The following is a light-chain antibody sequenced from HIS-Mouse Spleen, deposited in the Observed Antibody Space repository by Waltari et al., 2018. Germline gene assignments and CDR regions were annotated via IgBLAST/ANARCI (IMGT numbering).Light chain of an antibody. J-gene: IGLJ2*01. V-gene: IGLV3-10*01. CDR3: YSTDSSGNHRV. Sequence: SYELTQPPSVSVSPGQTARITCSGDALPKKYAYWYQQKSGRAPVLVIYADSKRPSGIPERLSGSRSGTMATLTISGAQVEDEADYYCYSTDSSGNHRVFGGGTKLTVL. CDR2: ADS. CDR1: ALPKKY.